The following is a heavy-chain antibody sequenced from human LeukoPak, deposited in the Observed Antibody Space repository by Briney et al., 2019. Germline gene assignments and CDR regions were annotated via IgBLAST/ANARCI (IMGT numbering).Heavy chain of an antibody. CDR1: GYSISSGYY. CDR3: ARGMTAFDP. J-gene: IGHJ5*02. CDR2: IFHSGST. Sequence: SETLSLTCAVSGYSISSGYYWGWIRQPPGKGLEWIGSIFHSGSTYYNPSLQSRVTISVDTSKNQFSLKLSSVTAADTAVYYCARGMTAFDPWGQGTLVTVSS. V-gene: IGHV4-38-2*01. D-gene: IGHD6-13*01.